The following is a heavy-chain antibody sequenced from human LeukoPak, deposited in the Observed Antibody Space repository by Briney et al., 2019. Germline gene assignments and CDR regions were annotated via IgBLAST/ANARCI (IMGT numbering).Heavy chain of an antibody. CDR2: ISHSGNT. CDR1: GESFSGYY. D-gene: IGHD2-2*01. J-gene: IGHJ4*02. V-gene: IGHV4-34*01. CDR3: ARQLCSKTTCSDY. Sequence: SDTLSLTCAVLGESFSGYYWTWIRQTPGKGLEWIGEISHSGNTNYNPSLKSRVTISGDTAKNQFSLMLSSVTAADTAVYYCARQLCSKTTCSDYWGQGTLVTVSS.